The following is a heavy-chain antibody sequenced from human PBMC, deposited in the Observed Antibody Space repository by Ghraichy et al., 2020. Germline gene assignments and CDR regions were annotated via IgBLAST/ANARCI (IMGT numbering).Heavy chain of an antibody. J-gene: IGHJ6*02. D-gene: IGHD1-26*01. CDR1: GFTFGDHT. V-gene: IGHV3-43*01. Sequence: GGSLRLSCAASGFTFGDHTMHWFRQAPGKGLEWVSLITWDGGSTRYADSVKGRFTVSRDNSKNSLYLQMNSLRIEDTALYYCAKEYRYVANYYAMDVWGQGTTVTVSS. CDR3: AKEYRYVANYYAMDV. CDR2: ITWDGGST.